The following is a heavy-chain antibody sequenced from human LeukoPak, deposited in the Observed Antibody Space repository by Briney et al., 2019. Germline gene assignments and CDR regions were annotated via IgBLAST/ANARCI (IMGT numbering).Heavy chain of an antibody. CDR2: ISSDGSNK. J-gene: IGHJ5*02. Sequence: GRSLRLSCAASGFTFSSYAMHWVRQAPGKGLEWVGVISSDGSNKYYADSVKGRFTISRDNSKNTMYLQMNSLRAEDTAVYYCARDHAASITIFGVDPLNWFDPWGQGTLVTVSS. D-gene: IGHD3-3*01. CDR1: GFTFSSYA. CDR3: ARDHAASITIFGVDPLNWFDP. V-gene: IGHV3-30-3*01.